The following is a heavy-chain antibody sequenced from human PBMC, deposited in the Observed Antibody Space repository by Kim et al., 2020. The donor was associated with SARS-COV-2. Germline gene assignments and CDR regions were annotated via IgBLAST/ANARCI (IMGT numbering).Heavy chain of an antibody. J-gene: IGHJ4*02. CDR2: INHSGST. D-gene: IGHD4-17*01. V-gene: IGHV4-34*01. CDR1: GGSFSGYY. Sequence: SETLSLTCAVYGGSFSGYYWSWIRQPPGKGLEWIGEINHSGSTNYNPSLKSRVTISVDTSKNKFSLKLSSVTAADTAVYYCARVGTTVTTMVDYWGQGTL. CDR3: ARVGTTVTTMVDY.